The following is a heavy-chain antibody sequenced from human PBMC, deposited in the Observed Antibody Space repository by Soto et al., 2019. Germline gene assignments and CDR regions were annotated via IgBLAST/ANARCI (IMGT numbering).Heavy chain of an antibody. J-gene: IGHJ3*02. V-gene: IGHV4-59*08. CDR3: AIRFLVVPAAIIGPSDAFDI. CDR2: ISYTGST. D-gene: IGHD2-2*01. CDR1: GGSISSYY. Sequence: SETLSLTCTVSGGSISSYYWSWIRQPPGKGLEWIGYISYTGSTNYNPSLESRVTISADTSKNQFSLRLSSVTAADTAEYYCAIRFLVVPAAIIGPSDAFDIWGQGTMVTVSS.